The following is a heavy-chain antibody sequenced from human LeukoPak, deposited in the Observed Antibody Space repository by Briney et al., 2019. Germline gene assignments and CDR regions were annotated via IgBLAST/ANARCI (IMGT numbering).Heavy chain of an antibody. CDR2: INSDGSWT. J-gene: IGHJ4*02. Sequence: GGSLRLSYAASGNYWMHWVRQAPGKGLVWVSHINSDGSWTSYADSVKGRFTISKDNAKNTVYLQMNNLRAEDTAVYYCVSFYEAYWGRGTLVTVSS. D-gene: IGHD2/OR15-2a*01. V-gene: IGHV3-74*01. CDR1: GNYW. CDR3: VSFYEAY.